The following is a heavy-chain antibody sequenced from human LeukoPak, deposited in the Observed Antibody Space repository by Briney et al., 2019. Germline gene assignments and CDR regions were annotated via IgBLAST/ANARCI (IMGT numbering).Heavy chain of an antibody. CDR1: GFTFSSYW. Sequence: GGSLRLSCAASGFTFSSYWMSWVRQAPGKGLEWVSAISGSGGSTYYADSVKGRFTISRDNSKNTLYLQMNSLSAEDTAVYYCAKDPTRYFDWLLSKPYFDYWGQGTLVTVSS. D-gene: IGHD3-9*01. CDR3: AKDPTRYFDWLLSKPYFDY. CDR2: ISGSGGST. V-gene: IGHV3-23*01. J-gene: IGHJ4*02.